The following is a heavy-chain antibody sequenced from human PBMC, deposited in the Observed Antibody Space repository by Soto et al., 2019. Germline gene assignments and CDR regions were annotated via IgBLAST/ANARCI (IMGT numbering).Heavy chain of an antibody. D-gene: IGHD1-1*01. Sequence: GGSLRLSCEASGFTFINYAMSWVRQAPGKGLEWVASISDTGGDSYYADSMDGRFTISRDNSKNTLYLQINSLRAEDTAVYYCVRDLYRSATMPCLDHWGQGTLVTVS. V-gene: IGHV3-23*01. CDR2: ISDTGGDS. CDR1: GFTFINYA. CDR3: VRDLYRSATMPCLDH. J-gene: IGHJ4*02.